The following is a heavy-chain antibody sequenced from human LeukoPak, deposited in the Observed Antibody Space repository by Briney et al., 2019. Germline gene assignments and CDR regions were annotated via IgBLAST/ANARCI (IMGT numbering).Heavy chain of an antibody. Sequence: ASVKVSCKASGYTFTSYYMHWVRQAPGQGLEWMGIINPSGGSTSYAQKFQGRVTMTRDTSISTAYMEPSRLRSDDTAVYYCARGGYGDYFDYWGQGTLVTVSS. CDR1: GYTFTSYY. CDR3: ARGGYGDYFDY. CDR2: INPSGGST. J-gene: IGHJ4*02. V-gene: IGHV1-46*01. D-gene: IGHD4-17*01.